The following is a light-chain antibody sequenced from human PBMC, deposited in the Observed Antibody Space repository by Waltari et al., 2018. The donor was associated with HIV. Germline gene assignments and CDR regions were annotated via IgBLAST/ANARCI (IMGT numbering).Light chain of an antibody. CDR3: YSIDGSGHYRV. V-gene: IGLV3-10*01. CDR1: ALHNRF. J-gene: IGLJ2*01. CDR2: EDN. Sequence: SYELTQPPSVSVSPGQTARITCSGDALHNRFAYLYQQRSGRAPGLVIYEDNTRPSGIPERFSATNSGTVATLTISGAQVDDEADYYCYSIDGSGHYRVFGGGTKLTVL.